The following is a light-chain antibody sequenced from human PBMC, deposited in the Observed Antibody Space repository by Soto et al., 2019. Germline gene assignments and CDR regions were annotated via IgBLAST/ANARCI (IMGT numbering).Light chain of an antibody. J-gene: IGLJ2*01. V-gene: IGLV2-8*01. CDR2: EVS. CDR1: SSDVGGYDY. Sequence: QSALTQPPSASGSPGQSVTSSCTGTSSDVGGYDYVSWYQQHPGKAPKLMIYEVSLRPSGVPDRFSGSKFGNTASLTVSGLQAEDEADYYCSSYAGSNNLVFGGGTKLTVL. CDR3: SSYAGSNNLV.